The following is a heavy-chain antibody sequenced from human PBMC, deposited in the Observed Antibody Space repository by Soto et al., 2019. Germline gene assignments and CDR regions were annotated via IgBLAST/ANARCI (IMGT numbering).Heavy chain of an antibody. D-gene: IGHD3-10*01. CDR1: GFTYGAYE. V-gene: IGHV3-48*03. CDR3: ARDLRTLDRGVTYGMDV. Sequence: EVQLVESGGGLVQPGGSLRLSCAVSGFTYGAYEMNWIRQAPGKGLEWVSYISSSGSIRYYAVSVQGRFTISRDNANNSLYLQMNSLRAEDTAVYYCARDLRTLDRGVTYGMDVWGQGTTVTVSS. J-gene: IGHJ6*02. CDR2: ISSSGSIR.